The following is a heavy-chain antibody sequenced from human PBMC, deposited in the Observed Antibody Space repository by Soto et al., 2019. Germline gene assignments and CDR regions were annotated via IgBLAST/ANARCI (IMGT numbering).Heavy chain of an antibody. CDR2: ISYDGSNK. CDR3: GKNFGGGGGFDP. J-gene: IGHJ5*02. V-gene: IGHV3-30*18. Sequence: QVQLVESGGGVVQPGRSLRLSCAASGFTFSSYGMHWVRQAPGKGLEWVAVISYDGSNKYYADSVKGRFTISRDNSKKPLDLKMNSLGGGETGVFFWGKNFGGGGGFDPWGQGTLVTVSS. D-gene: IGHD3-16*01. CDR1: GFTFSSYG.